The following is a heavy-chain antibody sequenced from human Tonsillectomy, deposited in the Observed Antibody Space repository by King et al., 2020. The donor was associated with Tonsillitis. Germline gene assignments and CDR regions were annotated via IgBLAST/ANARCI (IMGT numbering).Heavy chain of an antibody. CDR3: ARDLRYWYFDL. V-gene: IGHV3-23*04. CDR2: ISNSGGNT. CDR1: GFTFSSYA. J-gene: IGHJ2*01. Sequence: VQLVESGGGLVQPGESLRLSCTASGFTFSSYAMNWVRQAPGKGLEWVSSISNSGGNTYYPDSVKSRFSISRDNSKNTMYLQMNSLRAEDTAIYYCARDLRYWYFDLWGRGTLVTVSS. D-gene: IGHD3-10*01.